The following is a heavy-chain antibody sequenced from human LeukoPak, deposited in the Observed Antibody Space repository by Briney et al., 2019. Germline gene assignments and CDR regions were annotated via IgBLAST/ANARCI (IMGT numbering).Heavy chain of an antibody. CDR1: GGSFSGYY. V-gene: IGHV4-34*01. CDR2: INHSGST. Sequence: SETLSLTCAVYGGSFSGYYWSWIRQPPGKGLEWIGEINHSGSTNYNPSLKSRVTISVDTSKNQFSLKLSSVTAADTAVYYCARAEDTAMVNDYYYGMDVWGQGTTVTVSS. D-gene: IGHD5-18*01. CDR3: ARAEDTAMVNDYYYGMDV. J-gene: IGHJ6*02.